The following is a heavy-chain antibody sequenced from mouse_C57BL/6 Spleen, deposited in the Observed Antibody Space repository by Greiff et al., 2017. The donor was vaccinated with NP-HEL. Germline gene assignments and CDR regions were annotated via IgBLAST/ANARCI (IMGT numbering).Heavy chain of an antibody. J-gene: IGHJ1*03. CDR3: ARDPLRTFYWYFDV. D-gene: IGHD1-1*01. Sequence: EVQLQQSGPELVKPGASVKISCKASGYTFTDYYMNWVKQSHGKSLEWIGDINPNNGGTSYNQKFKGKATLTVDKSSSTAYMELRSLTSEDSAVYYCARDPLRTFYWYFDVWGTGTTVTVSS. CDR1: GYTFTDYY. V-gene: IGHV1-26*01. CDR2: INPNNGGT.